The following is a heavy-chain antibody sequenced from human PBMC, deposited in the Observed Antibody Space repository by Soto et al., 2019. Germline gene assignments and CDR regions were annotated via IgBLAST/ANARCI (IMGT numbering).Heavy chain of an antibody. CDR3: VKASTYSSSQGWFDP. J-gene: IGHJ5*02. D-gene: IGHD6-6*01. V-gene: IGHV3-9*01. CDR2: ISWNSGNI. Sequence: PGGSLRLSCAASGFSFDGYAMNWVRQPPGKGLEWVSGISWNSGNIDYADSVKGRFTISRDNAKNSLYLQMNSLRAEDTALYYCVKASTYSSSQGWFDPWGQGTMGTVSS. CDR1: GFSFDGYA.